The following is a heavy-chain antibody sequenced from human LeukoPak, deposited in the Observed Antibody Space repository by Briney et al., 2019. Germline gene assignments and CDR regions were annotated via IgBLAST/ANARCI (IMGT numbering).Heavy chain of an antibody. CDR2: ISWNSGSI. Sequence: GRSLRLSCAASGFTFDDYAMHWVRLAPGKGLEWVSGISWNSGSIGYADSVKGRFTISRDNAKNSLYLQMNSLRAEDTALYYCAKRFREDTAMVGPFDYWGQGTLVTVSS. CDR3: AKRFREDTAMVGPFDY. D-gene: IGHD5-18*01. V-gene: IGHV3-9*01. CDR1: GFTFDDYA. J-gene: IGHJ4*02.